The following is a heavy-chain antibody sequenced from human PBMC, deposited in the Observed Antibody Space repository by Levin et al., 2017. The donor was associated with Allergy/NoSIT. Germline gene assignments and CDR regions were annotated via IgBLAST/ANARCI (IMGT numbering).Heavy chain of an antibody. CDR3: MIWHSTYNFDR. D-gene: IGHD2/OR15-2a*01. Sequence: PSETLSLTCSFNREFFTSYFCHWIRQPPGKGLEWLGEISHGANTKSYPSLKSRVTISLDASKEQSSLTLTSVTAADTAVYYCMIWHSTYNFDRWGQGTLVTVSS. V-gene: IGHV4-34*01. CDR2: ISHGANT. CDR1: REFFTSYF. J-gene: IGHJ4*02.